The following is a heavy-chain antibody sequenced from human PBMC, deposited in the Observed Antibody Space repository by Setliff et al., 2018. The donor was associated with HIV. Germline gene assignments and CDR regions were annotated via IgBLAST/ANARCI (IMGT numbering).Heavy chain of an antibody. V-gene: IGHV4-4*08. CDR2: FYSSETT. CDR3: VRDHRLRGKFHFDS. J-gene: IGHJ4*02. CDR1: GGSISGYY. D-gene: IGHD2-21*01. Sequence: SETLSLTCNVYGGSISGYYWSWIRQTPGKGLEWIGYFYSSETTNYNPSLTSGVTMSVDKSKNHFSLKMNSVTAADTAVYFCVRDHRLRGKFHFDSWGQGTLVTVSS.